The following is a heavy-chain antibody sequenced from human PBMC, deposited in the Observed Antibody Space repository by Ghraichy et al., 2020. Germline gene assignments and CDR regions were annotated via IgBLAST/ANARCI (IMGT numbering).Heavy chain of an antibody. CDR2: ISSSSSYI. CDR1: GFTFSSYS. CDR3: ARDFSLPSSTSFFYYYYYMDV. V-gene: IGHV3-21*01. Sequence: GGSLRLSCAASGFTFSSYSMNWVRQAPGEGLEWVSSISSSSSYIYYADSVKGRFTISRDNAKNALYLQMNSLRAEDTAVYYCARDFSLPSSTSFFYYYYYMDVWGKGTTVTVSS. J-gene: IGHJ6*03. D-gene: IGHD2-2*01.